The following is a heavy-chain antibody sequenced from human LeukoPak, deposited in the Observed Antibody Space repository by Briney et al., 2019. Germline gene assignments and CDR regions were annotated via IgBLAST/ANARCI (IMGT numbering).Heavy chain of an antibody. CDR3: ARGPGSGPGY. D-gene: IGHD2-15*01. Sequence: GGSLRISCAASGFTFSSYSMNWVRQAPGKGLEWVSSISSSSSYIYYADSVKGRFTISRDNAKNSLYLQMNSLRAEDTAVYYCARGPGSGPGYWGQGTLVTVSS. V-gene: IGHV3-21*01. CDR2: ISSSSSYI. CDR1: GFTFSSYS. J-gene: IGHJ4*02.